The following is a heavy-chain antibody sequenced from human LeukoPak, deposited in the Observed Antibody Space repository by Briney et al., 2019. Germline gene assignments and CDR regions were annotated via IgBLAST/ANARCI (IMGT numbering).Heavy chain of an antibody. CDR1: GFIFRSYW. CDR2: IQQDGSVQ. D-gene: IGHD3-9*01. V-gene: IGHV3-7*01. J-gene: IGHJ4*02. CDR3: ATHDVLTGYPYFDF. Sequence: GGSLRLSCAASGFIFRSYWMSWVRQAPGKGLEWVANIQQDGSVQYYVDSVKGRFTISGDNAKNSLYLQMNSLSAEDTAVYYCATHDVLTGYPYFDFWGQGTLVAVSS.